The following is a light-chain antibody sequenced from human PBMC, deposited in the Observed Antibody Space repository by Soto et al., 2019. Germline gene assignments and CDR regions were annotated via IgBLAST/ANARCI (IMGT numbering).Light chain of an antibody. CDR3: MQALQTPYT. CDR1: QSLQQSNGYTY. J-gene: IGKJ2*01. CDR2: LGS. Sequence: EIVMAQSPLSLSVTPGEPASISCRSSQSLQQSNGYTYLDWYLQKPGQSPQLLIYLGSNRASGVPDRLSGSGSGTDFTLKISRVEAEDVGVYYCMQALQTPYTFGQGTKLEIK. V-gene: IGKV2-28*01.